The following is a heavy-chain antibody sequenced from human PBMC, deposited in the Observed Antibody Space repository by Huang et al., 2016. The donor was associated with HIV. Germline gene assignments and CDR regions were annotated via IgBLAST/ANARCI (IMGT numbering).Heavy chain of an antibody. CDR2: INQRGTA. J-gene: IGHJ6*02. Sequence: QVHLQQWGAGVLKPSETLSLTCAVYGGSFNNYYWSWVRQLPGRRREWIGEINQRGTANYNPSLKTRVTMSVDPSKKQFSLGLASVTAADTAVYYCARVPTPSYYDPWDISPAHEDVYYYNMDVWGQGTTVIVSS. D-gene: IGHD3-10*01. CDR1: GGSFNNYY. V-gene: IGHV4-34*02. CDR3: ARVPTPSYYDPWDISPAHEDVYYYNMDV.